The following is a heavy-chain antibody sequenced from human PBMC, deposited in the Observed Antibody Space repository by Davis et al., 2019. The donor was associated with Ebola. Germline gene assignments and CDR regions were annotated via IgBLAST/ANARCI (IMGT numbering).Heavy chain of an antibody. CDR1: GFSFSRFV. V-gene: IGHV3-30-3*01. CDR3: AREGVSSGRAGTFDH. J-gene: IGHJ4*02. Sequence: PGGSLRLSCAASGFSFSRFVMHWVRQAPGKGLEWVALVPSRDGDNKQYADSVKGRFTISRDNYDNTLALQLNSLREDDTAFYYCAREGVSSGRAGTFDHWSQGTLVSVSS. D-gene: IGHD6-19*01. CDR2: VPSRDGDNK.